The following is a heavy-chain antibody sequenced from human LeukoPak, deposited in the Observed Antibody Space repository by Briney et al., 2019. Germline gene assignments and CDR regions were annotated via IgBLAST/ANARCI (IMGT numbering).Heavy chain of an antibody. CDR3: ARDRKDYGDPFDY. D-gene: IGHD4-17*01. J-gene: IGHJ4*02. CDR2: MNPNSGNT. CDR1: GYTFTSYD. V-gene: IGHV1-8*03. Sequence: GASVKVSCKASGYTFTSYDINWVRQVTGQGLEWMGWMNPNSGNTGYAQKFQGRVTITRNTSISTAYMELSSLRSEDTAVYYCARDRKDYGDPFDYWGQGTLVTVSS.